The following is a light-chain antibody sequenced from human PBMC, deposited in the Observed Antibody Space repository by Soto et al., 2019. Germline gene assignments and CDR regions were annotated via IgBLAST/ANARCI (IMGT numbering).Light chain of an antibody. J-gene: IGLJ2*01. CDR2: DVS. CDR1: SSDVGGYNY. Sequence: QSALTQPASVSGSPGQSITISCTGTSSDVGGYNYVSWYQQHPGKAPKLMIYDVSNRPSGVSNRVSGSKSGNTASLTISGLQGEDEADYYCSSYTSSSAPVVFGGGTKLTVL. V-gene: IGLV2-14*01. CDR3: SSYTSSSAPVV.